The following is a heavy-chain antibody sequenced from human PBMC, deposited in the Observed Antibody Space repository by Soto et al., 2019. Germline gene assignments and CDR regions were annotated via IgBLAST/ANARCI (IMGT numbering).Heavy chain of an antibody. CDR1: GGSISSSSYY. Sequence: QLQLQESGPGLVKPSETLSLTCTVSGGSISSSSYYWGWIRQPPGKGLEWIGSIYYSGSTYYNPSLKSRVTISVDTSKNQFSLKLSSVTAADTAVYYCARQGLGATIFGVDLRMDVWGQGTTVTVSS. V-gene: IGHV4-39*01. J-gene: IGHJ6*02. D-gene: IGHD3-3*01. CDR3: ARQGLGATIFGVDLRMDV. CDR2: IYYSGST.